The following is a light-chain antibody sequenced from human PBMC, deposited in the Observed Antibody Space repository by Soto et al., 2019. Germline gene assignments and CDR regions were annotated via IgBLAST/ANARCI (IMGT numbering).Light chain of an antibody. CDR3: HQRSNWPLT. Sequence: EIVLTQSPATLSLSPGERATLSCRASQSVSSNLAWYQQKRGQAPRLLIYDASNRATGIPARFSGSGSGTDFTLTISSLEPEDFAVYYCHQRSNWPLTFGGGTKVEIK. CDR2: DAS. V-gene: IGKV3-11*01. J-gene: IGKJ4*01. CDR1: QSVSSN.